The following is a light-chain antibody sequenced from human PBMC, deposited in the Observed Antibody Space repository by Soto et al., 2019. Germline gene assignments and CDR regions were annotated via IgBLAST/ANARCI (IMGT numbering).Light chain of an antibody. CDR2: EGT. CDR3: CSYAGGSTYV. V-gene: IGLV2-23*01. J-gene: IGLJ1*01. CDR1: SSDVGSYNL. Sequence: VLTQPASVSGSPGQSITISCTGTSSDVGSYNLVSWYQHHPGKAPKFMIYEGTKRPSGVSSRFSGSKSGNTASLTISGLQAEDEAYYYCCSYAGGSTYVFGTGTQGTVL.